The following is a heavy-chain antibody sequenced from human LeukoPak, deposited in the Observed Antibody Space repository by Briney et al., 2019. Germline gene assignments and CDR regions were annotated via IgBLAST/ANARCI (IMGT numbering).Heavy chain of an antibody. CDR3: AKDRPYSSSWHLPLSDD. CDR1: GLTFSNYG. D-gene: IGHD6-13*01. Sequence: GGSLRLSCAASGLTFSNYGMHWVRQAPGKGLEWVAVIAYDGRNKYYADSVKGRFTISRDNSKNTLYLQMNSLRGEDTAVYYCAKDRPYSSSWHLPLSDDWGQGTLVTVSS. J-gene: IGHJ4*02. V-gene: IGHV3-30*18. CDR2: IAYDGRNK.